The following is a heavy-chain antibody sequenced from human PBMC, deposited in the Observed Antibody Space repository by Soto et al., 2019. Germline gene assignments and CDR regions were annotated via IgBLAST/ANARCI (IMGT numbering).Heavy chain of an antibody. CDR3: ARRSITYDSRGSYYYYYYYGMDV. CDR2: IDPSDSYT. V-gene: IGHV5-10-1*01. CDR1: GYSFTSYW. J-gene: IGHJ6*02. Sequence: PGESLKISCKGSGYSFTSYWISWVRQMPGKGLEWMGSIDPSDSYTNYSPSFQGHVTISADKSISTAYLQWSSLKASDTAMYYCARRSITYDSRGSYYYYYYYGMDVWGQETTVTVAS. D-gene: IGHD3-22*01.